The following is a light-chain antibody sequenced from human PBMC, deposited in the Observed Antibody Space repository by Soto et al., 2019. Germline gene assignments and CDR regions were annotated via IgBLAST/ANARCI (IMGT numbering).Light chain of an antibody. CDR1: HTISSSY. CDR3: QHYNDLPLT. V-gene: IGKV3-15*01. Sequence: EIVLTQSPGTLSLSPGERATLSCRASHTISSSYLAWYQQKPGQAPRLLIYAISSRATGIPARFSGSGSGTEFTLTISSLQSEDFAAYSCQHYNDLPLTFGGGTKVDIK. J-gene: IGKJ4*01. CDR2: AIS.